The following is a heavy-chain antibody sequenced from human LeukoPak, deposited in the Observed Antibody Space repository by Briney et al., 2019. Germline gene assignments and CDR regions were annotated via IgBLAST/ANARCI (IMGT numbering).Heavy chain of an antibody. CDR1: GFTFSSYG. D-gene: IGHD3-10*01. CDR3: VFEGRADAFDI. V-gene: IGHV3-30*03. CDR2: ISYDGSNK. Sequence: GGSLRLSCAASGFTFSSYGMHWVRQAPGKGLEWVAIISYDGSNKYYADSVKGRFTISRDNSKNTLYLQMNSLRAEDTAVYYCVFEGRADAFDIWGQGTMVTVSS. J-gene: IGHJ3*02.